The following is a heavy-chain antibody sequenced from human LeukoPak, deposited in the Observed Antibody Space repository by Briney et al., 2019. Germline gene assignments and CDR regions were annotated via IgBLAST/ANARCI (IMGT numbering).Heavy chain of an antibody. CDR2: TSAYNGHT. V-gene: IGHV1-18*01. CDR1: GYTFTSYG. Sequence: ASVKVFCKASGYTFTSYGISWVRQAPGQGLEWMGWTSAYNGHTNYAQKLQDRVTMTTDTATSTAYMELRSLRSDDTAIYYCARSCSTTSCYLYGMDVWGQGTTVTVSS. D-gene: IGHD2-2*01. CDR3: ARSCSTTSCYLYGMDV. J-gene: IGHJ6*02.